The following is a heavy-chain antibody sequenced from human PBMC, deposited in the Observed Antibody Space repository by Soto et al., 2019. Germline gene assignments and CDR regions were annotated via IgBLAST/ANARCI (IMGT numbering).Heavy chain of an antibody. CDR1: GYTFTTHG. Sequence: VKVSCKASGYTFTTHGISWVRQAPGQGLEWMGWISPYNGKTTYAQKVQGRVTMTTDTSTSTAYMELRGLRSDDTAVYYCARVDDYVWGSFRPWGQGTQVTVSS. CDR2: ISPYNGKT. D-gene: IGHD3-16*02. V-gene: IGHV1-18*04. J-gene: IGHJ4*02. CDR3: ARVDDYVWGSFRP.